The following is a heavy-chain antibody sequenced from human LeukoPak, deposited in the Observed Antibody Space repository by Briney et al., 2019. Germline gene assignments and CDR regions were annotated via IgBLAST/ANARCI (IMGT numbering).Heavy chain of an antibody. J-gene: IGHJ4*02. V-gene: IGHV3-53*01. D-gene: IGHD3-3*02. CDR1: GFTVSSDY. CDR3: ARDPGFSSFDY. Sequence: PGGSLRLSCAASGFTVSSDYMSWVRQAPGKGLEWVSVIYSGGSTYYADSVKGQFTISRDNAKNSLYLQMNSLRADDTAVYYCARDPGFSSFDYWGQGTLVTVSS. CDR2: IYSGGST.